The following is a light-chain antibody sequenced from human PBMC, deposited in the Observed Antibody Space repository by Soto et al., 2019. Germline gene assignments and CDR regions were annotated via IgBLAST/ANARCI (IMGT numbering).Light chain of an antibody. J-gene: IGLJ2*01. CDR1: NIGSKS. CDR2: FGR. V-gene: IGLV3-21*04. Sequence: SYELTQPPSVSVAPGKTARITCGGNNIGSKSVHWYQQKPGHAPVLVISFGRDRPSGIPERFSGSNSGNTATLTIGRVEAGDEADYYCQLWDGSGDVVFGGGTKLTVL. CDR3: QLWDGSGDVV.